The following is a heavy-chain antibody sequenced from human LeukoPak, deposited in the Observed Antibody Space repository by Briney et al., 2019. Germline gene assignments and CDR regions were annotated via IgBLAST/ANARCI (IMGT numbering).Heavy chain of an antibody. D-gene: IGHD4-17*01. CDR2: MYTSGST. Sequence: PSETLSLTCTVSGGSISSGSYYWSWIRQPAGKGLEWIGRMYTSGSTNYNPSLKSRVTVSVDTSKNQFSLKLSSVTAADTAVYYCARVGVGYGDYLEHYYYYMDVWGKGTTVTVSS. J-gene: IGHJ6*03. CDR1: GGSISSGSYY. CDR3: ARVGVGYGDYLEHYYYYMDV. V-gene: IGHV4-61*02.